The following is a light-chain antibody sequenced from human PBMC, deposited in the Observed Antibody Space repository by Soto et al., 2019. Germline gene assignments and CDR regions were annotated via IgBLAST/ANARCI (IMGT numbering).Light chain of an antibody. CDR2: DAS. Sequence: DIQMTQSPSTLSASVGDRVTITCRASQSISSWLAWYQQKPGKAPKLLIYDASRLESGVPSRFSGSGSGTEFTLTISSLQPDDFATDYCQQYNSYSGTFGQGTMVEIK. CDR3: QQYNSYSGT. CDR1: QSISSW. J-gene: IGKJ1*01. V-gene: IGKV1-5*01.